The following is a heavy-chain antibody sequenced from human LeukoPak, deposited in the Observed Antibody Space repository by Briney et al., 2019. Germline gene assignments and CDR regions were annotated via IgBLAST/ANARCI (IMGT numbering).Heavy chain of an antibody. CDR2: MNPNSGNT. Sequence: GASVKVSRKASGYTFTSYDINWVRQATGQGLEWMGWMNPNSGNTGYAQKFQGRVTMTRNTSISTAYMELSSLRSEDTAVYYCAKDGSSTYYYYYMDVWGKGTTVTVSS. CDR3: AKDGSSTYYYYYMDV. V-gene: IGHV1-8*01. CDR1: GYTFTSYD. D-gene: IGHD6-6*01. J-gene: IGHJ6*03.